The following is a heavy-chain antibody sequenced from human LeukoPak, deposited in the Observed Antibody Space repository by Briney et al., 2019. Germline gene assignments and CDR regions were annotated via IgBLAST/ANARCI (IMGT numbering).Heavy chain of an antibody. J-gene: IGHJ4*02. V-gene: IGHV1-24*01. CDR2: FDPEDDET. CDR1: GYTLTELS. Sequence: ASVKVSCKVSGYTLTELSMHWVRQAPGKGLEWMGGFDPEDDETIYARKFQGRVTMTEDTSTDTAYMELSSLRSEDTAVYYCATGPGNYDFWSGYHTHWGQGTLVTVSS. CDR3: ATGPGNYDFWSGYHTH. D-gene: IGHD3-3*01.